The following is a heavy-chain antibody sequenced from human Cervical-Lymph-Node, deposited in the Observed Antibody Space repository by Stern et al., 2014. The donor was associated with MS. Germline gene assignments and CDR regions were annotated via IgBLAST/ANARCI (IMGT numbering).Heavy chain of an antibody. CDR3: ARGLATAVIADY. J-gene: IGHJ4*02. Sequence: QVQLVQSGAEVKKPGASVKVSCKASGYTFTDYYMQWVRQAPGQGLEWMGWIHPNSGDTKYARKFQGRVPLTRDPSISTVSLDLSGLGYDDTAVYYCARGLATAVIADYWGQGTLVTVS. CDR1: GYTFTDYY. V-gene: IGHV1-2*02. CDR2: IHPNSGDT. D-gene: IGHD2-21*01.